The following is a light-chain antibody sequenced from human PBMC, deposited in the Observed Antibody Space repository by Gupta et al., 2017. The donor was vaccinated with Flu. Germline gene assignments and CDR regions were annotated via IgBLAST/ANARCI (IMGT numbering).Light chain of an antibody. Sequence: ISCRPSQSLLHSNGYNYLDWYLQKPGQSPQLLIYLGSNRASGVPDRFSGSGSGTDFTLKISRVEAEDVGVYYCMQALQTPYTFGQGTKLEIK. CDR3: MQALQTPYT. J-gene: IGKJ2*01. CDR1: QSLLHSNGYNY. V-gene: IGKV2-28*01. CDR2: LGS.